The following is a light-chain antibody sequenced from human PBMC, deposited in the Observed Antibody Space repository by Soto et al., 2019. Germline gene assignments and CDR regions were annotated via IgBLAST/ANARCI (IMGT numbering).Light chain of an antibody. CDR3: QQYNDYPLT. Sequence: DIQMTQSPSTLSASVGDRVTITCRASQSISSGLAWYQQKPGKAPKLLIYDASSLESGVPSRFSGSGSGTEFTLTISSLQPDDFATYSCQQYNDYPLTFGQGTRLEIK. J-gene: IGKJ5*01. CDR1: QSISSG. CDR2: DAS. V-gene: IGKV1-5*01.